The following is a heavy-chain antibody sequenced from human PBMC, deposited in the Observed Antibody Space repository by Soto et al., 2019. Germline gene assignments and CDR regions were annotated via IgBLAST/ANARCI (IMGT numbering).Heavy chain of an antibody. D-gene: IGHD3-16*01. Sequence: QVQLVESGGGVVQPGTSLRVSCVGSGFTFRSYVIHWVRQAPGKGLEWVALTSYDGSDKYYDDSGRGRSTISRDNSRNTVDLQMDSLRLEDTALYYCARWGTTGGLEVWGQGTMVSV. V-gene: IGHV3-30*19. CDR3: ARWGTTGGLEV. CDR1: GFTFRSYV. CDR2: TSYDGSDK. J-gene: IGHJ1*01.